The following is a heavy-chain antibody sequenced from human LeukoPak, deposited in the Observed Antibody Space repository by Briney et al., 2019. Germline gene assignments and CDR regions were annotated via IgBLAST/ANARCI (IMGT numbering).Heavy chain of an antibody. CDR2: INHSGST. D-gene: IGHD6-6*01. CDR1: GGSFSGYY. V-gene: IGHV4-34*01. CDR3: ARGSGSSGFNY. J-gene: IGHJ4*02. Sequence: SETLSLTCAVYGGSFSGYYWSWIRQPPGKGLEWIGEINHSGSTNYNPSLKSRVTISVDTSKNQFSLKLSSVTAADTAVHYCARGSGSSGFNYWGQGTLVTVSS.